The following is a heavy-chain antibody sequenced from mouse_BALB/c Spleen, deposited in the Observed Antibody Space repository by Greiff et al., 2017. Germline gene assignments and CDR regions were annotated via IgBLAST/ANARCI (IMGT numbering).Heavy chain of an antibody. V-gene: IGHV5-4*02. CDR1: GFTFSDYY. CDR2: ISDGGSYT. D-gene: IGHD1-1*01. Sequence: EVQGVESGGGLVKPGGSLKLSCAASGFTFSDYYMYWVRQTPEKRLEWVATISDGGSYTYYPDSVKGRFTISRDNAKNNLYLQMSGLKSEDTAMYYCARDGNYGSSYFDYGGQGTTLTVSS. J-gene: IGHJ2*01. CDR3: ARDGNYGSSYFDY.